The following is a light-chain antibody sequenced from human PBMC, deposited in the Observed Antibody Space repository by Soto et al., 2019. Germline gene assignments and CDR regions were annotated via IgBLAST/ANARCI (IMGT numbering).Light chain of an antibody. CDR2: GAS. CDR1: QSIRSN. J-gene: IGKJ4*01. CDR3: QQYDSWPQVT. V-gene: IGKV3-15*01. Sequence: EIVMTQSPATLSVFPGEGATLSCRASQSIRSNLAWYQHKPGQAPRLLIHGASTTAIGVSARFSGSGSGTEFTLTISGLQSEDFGLYYCQQYDSWPQVTFGGGTKVEIK.